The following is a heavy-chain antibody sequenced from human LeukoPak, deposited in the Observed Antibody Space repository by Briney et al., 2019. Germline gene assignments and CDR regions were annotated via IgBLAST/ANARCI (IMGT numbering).Heavy chain of an antibody. D-gene: IGHD4-17*01. CDR1: GFTFSSYA. Sequence: GGSLRLSCAASGFTFSSYAMSWVRQAPGKGLECILGFSGSGGSTDYAAPVKGRFTISRDDSKNTLYLQMNSLKTEDTAVYYCTTDRPTVPLDYWGQGTLVTVSS. CDR3: TTDRPTVPLDY. V-gene: IGHV3-23*01. J-gene: IGHJ4*02. CDR2: FSGSGGST.